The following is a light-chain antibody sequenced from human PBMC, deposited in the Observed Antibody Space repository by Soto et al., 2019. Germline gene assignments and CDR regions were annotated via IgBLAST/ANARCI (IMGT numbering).Light chain of an antibody. Sequence: QSVLTQPPSVSGAPGQRVTFSCSGTSSNIGAGYDVHWYQQLPGTAPKLLIYANVNRPSGVPDRFSGSKSGTSASLAIAGLQVEDEAVYYCQSYDTSLSGLVFGGGTQLTVL. J-gene: IGLJ2*01. V-gene: IGLV1-40*01. CDR2: ANV. CDR1: SSNIGAGYD. CDR3: QSYDTSLSGLV.